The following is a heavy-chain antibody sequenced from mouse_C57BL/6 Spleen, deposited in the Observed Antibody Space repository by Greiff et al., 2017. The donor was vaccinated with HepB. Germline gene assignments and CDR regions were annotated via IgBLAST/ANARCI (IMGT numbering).Heavy chain of an antibody. D-gene: IGHD2-1*01. CDR2: INPNNGGT. CDR1: GYTFTDYN. CDR3: ARWHYGNYDY. Sequence: VVEPGASVKIPCKASGYTFTDYNMDWVKQSHGKSLEWIGDINPNNGGTIYNQKFKGKATLTVDKSSSTAYMELRSLTSEDTAVYYCARWHYGNYDYWGQGTTLTVSS. J-gene: IGHJ2*01. V-gene: IGHV1-18*01.